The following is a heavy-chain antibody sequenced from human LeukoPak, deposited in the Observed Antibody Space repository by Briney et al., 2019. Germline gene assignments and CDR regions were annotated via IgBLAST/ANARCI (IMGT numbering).Heavy chain of an antibody. CDR3: ARVGGNRVVPAAMNY. V-gene: IGHV3-66*02. Sequence: GGSLRLSCAASGFTVSSNYMSWVRQAPGKGLEWVSVIYSGGSTYYADSVKVRFTISRDNSKNTLYLQMNSLRAEDTAVYYCARVGGNRVVPAAMNYWGQGTLVTVSS. J-gene: IGHJ4*02. D-gene: IGHD2-2*01. CDR1: GFTVSSNY. CDR2: IYSGGST.